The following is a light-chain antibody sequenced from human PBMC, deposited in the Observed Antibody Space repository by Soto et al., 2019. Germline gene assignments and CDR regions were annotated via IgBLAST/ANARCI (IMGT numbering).Light chain of an antibody. Sequence: HSVLTQPASVSGSPGQSITISCTGTSSDVGSYNLVSWYQQHPGKAPKLMIYEGSKRPSGVSNRFSCSKSGNTASLTISGLQAEDEADYYCCSYAGSSTWVFGGGTKVTVL. CDR3: CSYAGSSTWV. J-gene: IGLJ3*02. CDR2: EGS. V-gene: IGLV2-23*01. CDR1: SSDVGSYNL.